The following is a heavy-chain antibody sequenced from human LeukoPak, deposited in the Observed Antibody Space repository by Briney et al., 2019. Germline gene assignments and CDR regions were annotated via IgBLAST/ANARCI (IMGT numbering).Heavy chain of an antibody. D-gene: IGHD2-2*01. Sequence: GGSLRLSYAASGFTFDDYAMHWVRQAPGKGLEWVSGISWNSGSIGYADSVKGRFTISRDNAKNSLYLQMNSLRAEDTALYYCAKANLDIVVVPAAMGNWGQGTLVTVSS. V-gene: IGHV3-9*01. J-gene: IGHJ4*02. CDR2: ISWNSGSI. CDR3: AKANLDIVVVPAAMGN. CDR1: GFTFDDYA.